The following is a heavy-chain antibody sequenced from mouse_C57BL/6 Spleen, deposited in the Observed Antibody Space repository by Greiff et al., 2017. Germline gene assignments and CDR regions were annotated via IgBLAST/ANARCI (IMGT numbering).Heavy chain of an antibody. CDR1: GYTFTDYE. D-gene: IGHD1-1*01. CDR3: TRRDYGSSSAWFAY. CDR2: IDPETGGT. Sequence: VHLQQSGAELVRPGASVTLSCKASGYTFTDYEMHWVKQTPVHGLEWIGAIDPETGGTAYNQKFKGKAVLTADKSSSTAYMEIRSLTSEDSAVYYCTRRDYGSSSAWFAYWGQGTLVTVSA. V-gene: IGHV1-15*01. J-gene: IGHJ3*01.